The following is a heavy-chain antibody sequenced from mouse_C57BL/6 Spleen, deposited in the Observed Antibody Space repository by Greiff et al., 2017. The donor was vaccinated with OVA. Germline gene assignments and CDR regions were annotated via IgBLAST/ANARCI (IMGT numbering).Heavy chain of an antibody. CDR3: ARYPSYYSNYFYYFDY. Sequence: VQLQQSGPELVKPGASVKISCKASGYTFTDYYMNWVKQSHGKSLEWIGDINPNNGGTSYNQKFKGKATLTVDKSSSTAYMELRSLTSEDSAVYYCARYPSYYSNYFYYFDYWGQGTTLTVSS. CDR1: GYTFTDYY. CDR2: INPNNGGT. V-gene: IGHV1-26*01. D-gene: IGHD2-5*01. J-gene: IGHJ2*01.